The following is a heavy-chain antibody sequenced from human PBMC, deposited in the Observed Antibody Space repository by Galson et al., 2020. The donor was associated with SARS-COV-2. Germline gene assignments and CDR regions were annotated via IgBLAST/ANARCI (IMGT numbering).Heavy chain of an antibody. CDR2: IYHSGST. CDR3: ARVYCSSTSCYVGAFDY. CDR1: GYSISSGYY. D-gene: IGHD2-2*01. J-gene: IGHJ4*02. V-gene: IGHV4-38-2*02. Sequence: ASETLSLTCTVSGYSISSGYYWGWIRQPPGKGLEWIGSIYHSGSTYYNPSLKSRVTISVDTSKNQFSLKLSSVTAADTAVYYCARVYCSSTSCYVGAFDYWGQGTLVTVSS.